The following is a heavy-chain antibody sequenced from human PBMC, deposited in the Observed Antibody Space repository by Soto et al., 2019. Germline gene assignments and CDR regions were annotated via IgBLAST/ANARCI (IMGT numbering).Heavy chain of an antibody. CDR3: AIRASSSRNYYFDY. D-gene: IGHD6-13*01. Sequence: LRLSCAASGFTFSSYAMSWVRQAPGKGLEWVSAISGSGGSTYYADSVKGRFTISRDNSKNTLYLQMNSLRAEDTAVYYCAIRASSSRNYYFDYWGQGTLVTVSS. CDR2: ISGSGGST. CDR1: GFTFSSYA. V-gene: IGHV3-23*01. J-gene: IGHJ4*02.